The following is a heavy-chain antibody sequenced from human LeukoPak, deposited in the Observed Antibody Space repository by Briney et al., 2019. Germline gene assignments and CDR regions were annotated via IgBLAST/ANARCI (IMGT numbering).Heavy chain of an antibody. D-gene: IGHD3-10*01. Sequence: SETLSLTCAVSGGSISSSNWWSWVRQPPGKGLEWIGEIYHSGSTNYNPSLKSRVTISVDTSKNQFSLKLSSVTAADTAVYYCARVSLVRGAPDYYFDYWGQGTLVTVSP. V-gene: IGHV4-4*02. CDR1: GGSISSSNW. CDR2: IYHSGST. CDR3: ARVSLVRGAPDYYFDY. J-gene: IGHJ4*02.